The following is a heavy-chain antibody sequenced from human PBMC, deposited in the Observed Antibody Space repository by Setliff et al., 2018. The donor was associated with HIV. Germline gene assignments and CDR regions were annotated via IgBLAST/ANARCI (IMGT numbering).Heavy chain of an antibody. V-gene: IGHV4-39*01. D-gene: IGHD6-6*01. CDR1: GGSISSSSYY. CDR2: IYYSGST. CDR3: ARREYSRSSPPFDY. J-gene: IGHJ4*02. Sequence: SETLSLTCTVSGGSISSSSYYWGWIRQPPGKGLEWIGTIYYSGSTYPNPSIKSRVTMSVDTSKNQFSLRLISVTAADTAVYYCARREYSRSSPPFDYWGQGTLVTVSS.